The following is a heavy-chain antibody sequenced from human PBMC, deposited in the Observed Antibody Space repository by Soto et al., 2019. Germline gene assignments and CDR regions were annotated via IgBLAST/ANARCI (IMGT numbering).Heavy chain of an antibody. V-gene: IGHV3-30*03. CDR2: ISYDGRNE. CDR3: AGGYDWGDY. D-gene: IGHD5-12*01. J-gene: IGHJ4*02. Sequence: QLVESGGGVVQPGKSLSLSCAASGVTFSRDGMLWARQAPGKGLEWVAVISYDGRNEYYADSVKGRFTISRDNSKKTLYLQMNSLRVEDTAVYFCAGGYDWGDYWGQGTLVTVSS. CDR1: GVTFSRDG.